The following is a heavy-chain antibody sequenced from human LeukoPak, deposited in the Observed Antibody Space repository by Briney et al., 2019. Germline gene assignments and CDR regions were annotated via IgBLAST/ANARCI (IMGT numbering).Heavy chain of an antibody. CDR1: RFTCDDYG. Sequence: PGVSLRLYCAASRFTCDDYGMKWVRQAPGRGLVGVTGINWNGGSTGYADSVKSRFTISRDNAKNSLYVQMNSLRAEDTALYYCARPYSASHGDAFDIWGQGTMVTVSS. CDR3: ARPYSASHGDAFDI. CDR2: INWNGGST. D-gene: IGHD1-26*01. V-gene: IGHV3-20*04. J-gene: IGHJ3*02.